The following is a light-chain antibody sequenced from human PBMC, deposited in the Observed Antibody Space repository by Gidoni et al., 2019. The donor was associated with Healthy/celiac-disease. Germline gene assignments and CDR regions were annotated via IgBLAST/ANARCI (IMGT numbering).Light chain of an antibody. CDR3: QQRSNWLT. CDR1: QGVSSY. CDR2: EAA. Sequence: IVLPQSPATLSLSPGERATLSCRASQGVSSYLAWYQQKPGPAPRRLIYEAANRATGIPARVRGSGSGTDFTLTISSLEPEDFAVYYCQQRSNWLTFGGGTKVEIK. V-gene: IGKV3-11*01. J-gene: IGKJ4*01.